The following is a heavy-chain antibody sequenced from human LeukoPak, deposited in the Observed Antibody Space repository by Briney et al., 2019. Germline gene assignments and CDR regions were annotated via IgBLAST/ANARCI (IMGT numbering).Heavy chain of an antibody. CDR2: ISSSGSTI. Sequence: KPGGSLRLSCAASGFTFSDYFMGWIRQAPGKGLEWVSYISSSGSTIYYADSVKGRFTISRDNAKNSPYLQMNSLRAEDTALYYCAKDADSSAAFDIWGQGTMVTVSS. J-gene: IGHJ3*02. D-gene: IGHD3-22*01. CDR1: GFTFSDYF. CDR3: AKDADSSAAFDI. V-gene: IGHV3-11*01.